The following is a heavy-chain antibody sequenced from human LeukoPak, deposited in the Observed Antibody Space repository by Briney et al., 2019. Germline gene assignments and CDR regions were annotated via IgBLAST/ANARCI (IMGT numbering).Heavy chain of an antibody. Sequence: GGSLRLSCAASGLTFSSYSMNWVRQAPGKGLEWVSYISSSSSTIYYADSVKGRFTISRDNAKNSLDLQMNSLRAEDTAVYYCARAKPKNMVRGLIMRRESRYYFDYWGQGTLVTVSS. CDR3: ARAKPKNMVRGLIMRRESRYYFDY. J-gene: IGHJ4*02. V-gene: IGHV3-48*01. CDR1: GLTFSSYS. CDR2: ISSSSSTI. D-gene: IGHD3-10*01.